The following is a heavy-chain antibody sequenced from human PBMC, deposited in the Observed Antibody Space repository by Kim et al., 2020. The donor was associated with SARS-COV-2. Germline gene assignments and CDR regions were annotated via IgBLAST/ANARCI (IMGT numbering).Heavy chain of an antibody. J-gene: IGHJ4*02. V-gene: IGHV4-39*01. Sequence: SETLSLTCSVSGGSISSANYYWGWIHQPPGKDLEYIGTLYYTGTTYYNPSLRSRLTISLDTSRTRFSLEVTSVTASDTAVYYCARLSWIRGAFDSWGQGTLVPVSS. CDR1: GGSISSANYY. CDR2: LYYTGTT. CDR3: ARLSWIRGAFDS. D-gene: IGHD3-10*01.